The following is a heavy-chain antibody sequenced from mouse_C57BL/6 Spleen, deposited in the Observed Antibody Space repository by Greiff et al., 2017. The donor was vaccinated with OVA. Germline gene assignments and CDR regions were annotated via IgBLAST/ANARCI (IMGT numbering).Heavy chain of an antibody. CDR1: GYTFTSYW. CDR3: ARGYYSNYVRYCEV. V-gene: IGHV1-69*01. CDR2: IDPSDSYT. D-gene: IGHD2-5*01. Sequence: VKLQQPGAELVMPGASVKLSCKASGYTFTSYWMHWVKQRPGQGLEWIGEIDPSDSYTNYNQKFKGKSTLTVDKSSSTAYMQLSSLTSEDSAVYYCARGYYSNYVRYCEVWGTGTTVTVSS. J-gene: IGHJ1*03.